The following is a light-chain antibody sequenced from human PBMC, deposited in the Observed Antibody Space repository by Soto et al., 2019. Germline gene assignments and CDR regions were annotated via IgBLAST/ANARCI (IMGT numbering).Light chain of an antibody. CDR1: SSDVGAYNF. CDR2: DVS. J-gene: IGLJ3*02. V-gene: IGLV2-11*01. CDR3: CSYAGSYTLV. Sequence: QSARTQPRSVSGSPGHSVTHSCTGTSSDVGAYNFVSWYQQHPGRVPKLMIYDVSRRPSGVPDRFSGSKSGNTASLTISGLQADDEADYYCCSYAGSYTLVFGGGTKLTVL.